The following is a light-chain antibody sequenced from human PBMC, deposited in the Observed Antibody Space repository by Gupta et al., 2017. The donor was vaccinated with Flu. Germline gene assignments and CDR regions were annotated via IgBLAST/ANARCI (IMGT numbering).Light chain of an antibody. J-gene: IGKJ1*01. Sequence: DIVMTQSPDSLAVSLGERATINCKSSQSVLYSSNNKNYLAWYQQKPGQPPKLLIYWASTRESGVPDRFSGSGSGTDFTLTISSLKAEDVAVYYCQQYLNTPRTFGQGTKVEIK. CDR1: QSVLYSSNNKNY. CDR3: QQYLNTPRT. V-gene: IGKV4-1*01. CDR2: WAS.